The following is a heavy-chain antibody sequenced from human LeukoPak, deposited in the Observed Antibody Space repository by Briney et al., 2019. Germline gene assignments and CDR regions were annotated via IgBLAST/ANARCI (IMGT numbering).Heavy chain of an antibody. CDR2: ISSSGVST. CDR1: GFTCSSYA. CDR3: AKDLLEMATHAGYYFDY. D-gene: IGHD5-24*01. V-gene: IGHV3-23*01. J-gene: IGHJ4*02. Sequence: GGSLRLSCAASGFTCSSYAMSWVRQAPGKGLEWVSAISSSGVSTYYADSVKGRFTISRDNSKNTLYLQMNSLRAEDTAVYYCAKDLLEMATHAGYYFDYWGQGTLVTVSS.